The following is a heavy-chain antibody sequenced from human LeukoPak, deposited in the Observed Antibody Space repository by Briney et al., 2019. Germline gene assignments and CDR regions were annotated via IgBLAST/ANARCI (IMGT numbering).Heavy chain of an antibody. CDR1: GGSISSYY. V-gene: IGHV4-59*01. J-gene: IGHJ3*02. CDR2: IYYSGST. D-gene: IGHD3-10*01. Sequence: PSETLSLTCTVSGGSISSYYWSWIRQPPGKGLEWIGYIYYSGSTNYNPSLKSRVTISVDTSKNQFSLKLSSVTAADTAVYYCARDLLWFGDPAGAFDIWGQGTMVTVSS. CDR3: ARDLLWFGDPAGAFDI.